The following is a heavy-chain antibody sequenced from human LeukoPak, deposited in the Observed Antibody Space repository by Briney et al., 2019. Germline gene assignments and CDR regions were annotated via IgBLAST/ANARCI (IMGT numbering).Heavy chain of an antibody. J-gene: IGHJ3*02. Sequence: GGSLRLSCAASGFTFSSYAMSWVRQAPGKGLGWVSAISGSGGSTYYADSVKGRFTISRGNSKNTLYLQMNSLRAEDTAVYYCAKGPPSTYCSSTSCRNYDAFDIWGQGTMVIVSS. V-gene: IGHV3-23*01. CDR3: AKGPPSTYCSSTSCRNYDAFDI. CDR1: GFTFSSYA. D-gene: IGHD2-2*01. CDR2: ISGSGGST.